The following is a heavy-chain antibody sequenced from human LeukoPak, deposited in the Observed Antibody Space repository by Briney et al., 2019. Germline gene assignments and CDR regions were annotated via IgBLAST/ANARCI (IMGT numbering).Heavy chain of an antibody. Sequence: ASVKVSCKASGGTFSSYAISWVRQAPGQGLEWMGGIIPIFGTANYAQKFQGRVTITADESTSTAYMELSSLRSEDTAVYYCARDRLVGTSPGIFDYWGQGTLVTVSS. J-gene: IGHJ4*02. CDR1: GGTFSSYA. D-gene: IGHD2-2*01. CDR2: IIPIFGTA. CDR3: ARDRLVGTSPGIFDY. V-gene: IGHV1-69*13.